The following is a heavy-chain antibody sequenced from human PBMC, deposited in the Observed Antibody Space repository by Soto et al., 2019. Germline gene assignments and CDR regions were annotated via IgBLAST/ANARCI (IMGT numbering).Heavy chain of an antibody. CDR1: GGSISSYY. D-gene: IGHD6-13*01. J-gene: IGHJ6*02. CDR3: ARHSSSWYNFSYYYGMDV. CDR2: IYYSGST. V-gene: IGHV4-59*01. Sequence: PSETLSLTCPVSGGSISSYYWSWIRQPPGKGLEWIGYIYYSGSTNYNPSLKSRVTISVDTSKNQFSLKLSSVTAADTAVYYCARHSSSWYNFSYYYGMDVWGQGTTVTVSS.